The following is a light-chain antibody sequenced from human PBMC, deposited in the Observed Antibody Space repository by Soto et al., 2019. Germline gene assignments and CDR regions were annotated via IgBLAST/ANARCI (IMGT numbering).Light chain of an antibody. CDR3: QQRNTWPPVT. Sequence: PGARGPLSCRASPSVTNYLAWYRQKPGQPPRLLIYGAFNRAAGIPARFSGSGSGTDFTLTISSLEPEDSAVYYCQQRNTWPPVTFGQGTRLEIK. CDR2: GAF. V-gene: IGKV3-11*01. J-gene: IGKJ5*01. CDR1: PSVTNY.